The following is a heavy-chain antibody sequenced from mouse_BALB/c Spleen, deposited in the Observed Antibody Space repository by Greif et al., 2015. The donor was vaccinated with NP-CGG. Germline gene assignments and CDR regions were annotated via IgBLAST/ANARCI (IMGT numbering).Heavy chain of an antibody. CDR1: GCTFTSYY. J-gene: IGHJ4*01. Sequence: QVQLQQSGAELVKPGASVKLSCKASGCTFTSYYMYWVKQRPGQGLEWIGEINPSNGGTNFNEKFKSKATLTVDKSSSTAYMQLSSLTSEDSAVYYCTRRGYYRYYAMDYWGQGTSVTVSS. CDR3: TRRGYYRYYAMDY. V-gene: IGHV1S81*02. CDR2: INPSNGGT. D-gene: IGHD2-14*01.